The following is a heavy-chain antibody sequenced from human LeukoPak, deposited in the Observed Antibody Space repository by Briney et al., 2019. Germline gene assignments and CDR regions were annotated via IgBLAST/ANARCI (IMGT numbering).Heavy chain of an antibody. CDR3: ARSIIGTRSKFDY. Sequence: SETLALTCTVFGGSISSYYWSWIRQPPGKGLEWIGYVYYSGSTNYNPSLKSRVTISVDTSKNHFSLKLSSVTAADTAVYSCARSIIGTRSKFDYWGQGTLVTVSS. CDR1: GGSISSYY. CDR2: VYYSGST. J-gene: IGHJ4*02. V-gene: IGHV4-59*08. D-gene: IGHD1/OR15-1a*01.